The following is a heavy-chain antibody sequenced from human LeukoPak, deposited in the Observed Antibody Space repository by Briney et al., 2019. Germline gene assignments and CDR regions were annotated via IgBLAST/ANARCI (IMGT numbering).Heavy chain of an antibody. V-gene: IGHV3-7*03. D-gene: IGHD4-17*01. Sequence: GGSLRLSCAASGFTFSSYWMSWVRQAPGKGLEWVANIKQDGSEKYYVDSVKGRFTISRDNAKNSLYLQMNSLRAEDTALYYCARNNYGDYRPITFDYWGQGALVTVSS. CDR2: IKQDGSEK. J-gene: IGHJ4*02. CDR3: ARNNYGDYRPITFDY. CDR1: GFTFSSYW.